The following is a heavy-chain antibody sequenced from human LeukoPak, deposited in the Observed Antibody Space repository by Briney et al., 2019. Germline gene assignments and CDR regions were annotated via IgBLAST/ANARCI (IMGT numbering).Heavy chain of an antibody. J-gene: IGHJ5*02. D-gene: IGHD1-26*01. CDR1: GGSFSGYY. V-gene: IGHV4-34*01. CDR2: INHSGST. Sequence: SETLSLTCAVYGGSFSGYYWSWIRQPPGKGLEWIGEINHSGSTNYNPPLKSRVTISVDTSKNQFSLKLSSVTAADTAVYYCARVGIVGPTLGPWGQGTLVTVSS. CDR3: ARVGIVGPTLGP.